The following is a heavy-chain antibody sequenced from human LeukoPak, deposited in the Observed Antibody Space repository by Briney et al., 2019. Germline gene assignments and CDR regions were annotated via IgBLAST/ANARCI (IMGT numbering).Heavy chain of an antibody. D-gene: IGHD3-22*01. CDR3: ARTNVYYYASSDYYPYFDY. V-gene: IGHV1-2*02. CDR2: INPNNGGT. Sequence: GASVKVSCKASGYTFTYYYMHWVRQAPGQGLEWMGWINPNNGGTNYAQKLQDRVTMTTDTSTSTAYMELRSLRSDDTAVYYCARTNVYYYASSDYYPYFDYWAQGTLVTVSS. J-gene: IGHJ4*02. CDR1: GYTFTYYY.